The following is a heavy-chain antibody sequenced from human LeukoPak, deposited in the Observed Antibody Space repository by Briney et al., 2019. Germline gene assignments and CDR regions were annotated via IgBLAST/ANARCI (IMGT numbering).Heavy chain of an antibody. CDR2: IKQDGSEK. J-gene: IGHJ4*02. CDR3: ARDWRFLECPY. Sequence: GGSLRLSCAASGFTFSSYSMSWVRQAPGKGLEWVANIKQDGSEKYYVDSVKGRFTISRDNAKNSLYLQMNSLRAEDTAVYYCARDWRFLECPYWGQGTLVTVSS. V-gene: IGHV3-7*01. CDR1: GFTFSSYS. D-gene: IGHD3-3*01.